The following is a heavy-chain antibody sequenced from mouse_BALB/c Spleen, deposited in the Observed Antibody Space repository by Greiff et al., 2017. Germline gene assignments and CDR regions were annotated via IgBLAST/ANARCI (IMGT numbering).Heavy chain of an antibody. J-gene: IGHJ4*01. D-gene: IGHD1-1*01. CDR1: GYAFSSYW. CDR2: IYPGDGDT. CDR3: ARGRKYYGSSYGAMDY. Sequence: QVQLQQSGAELVRPGSSVKISCKASGYAFSSYWMNWVKQRPGRGLEWIGQIYPGDGDTNYNGKFKGKATLTADKSSSTAYMQLSSLTSEDSAVYFCARGRKYYGSSYGAMDYWCQGTSVTVSS. V-gene: IGHV1-80*01.